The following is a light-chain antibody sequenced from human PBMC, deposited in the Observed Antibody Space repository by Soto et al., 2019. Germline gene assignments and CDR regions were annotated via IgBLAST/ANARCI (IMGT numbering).Light chain of an antibody. CDR2: DVS. CDR1: SSDIGAYNY. V-gene: IGLV2-14*01. Sequence: QSLLTQPASVSGSPGQSITISCTGTSSDIGAYNYVSWYQQHPGKAPKLMIYDVSNRPSGVSNRFSGSKSGNTASLTISGLQAEDEADYYCSSYTSISVVFGGGTKLTVL. J-gene: IGLJ2*01. CDR3: SSYTSISVV.